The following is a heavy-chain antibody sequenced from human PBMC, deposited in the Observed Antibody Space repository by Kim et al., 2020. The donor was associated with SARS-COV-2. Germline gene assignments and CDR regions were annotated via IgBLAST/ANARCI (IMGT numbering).Heavy chain of an antibody. CDR2: ISGGGGKT. D-gene: IGHD3-16*01. Sequence: GGSLRLSCAASGFTFNSYAMSWVRQAPGKGLEWVSNISGGGGKTYYVGSVKGRFTISRDNSKNTLYLQLNSLRAEDTALYYCAKCDSGWGSDAFDIWGQGTMVTVSS. J-gene: IGHJ3*02. V-gene: IGHV3-23*01. CDR3: AKCDSGWGSDAFDI. CDR1: GFTFNSYA.